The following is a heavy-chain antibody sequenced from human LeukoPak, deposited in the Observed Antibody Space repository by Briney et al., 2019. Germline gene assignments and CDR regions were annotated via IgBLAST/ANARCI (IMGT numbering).Heavy chain of an antibody. CDR2: IYYSGST. D-gene: IGHD3-3*01. CDR1: GGSISSSSYY. V-gene: IGHV4-39*07. J-gene: IGHJ5*02. CDR3: ARNKDDFWSGSNWFDP. Sequence: PSETLSLTCTVSGGSISSSSYYWGWIRQPPGKGLEWIGSIYYSGSTYYNPSLKSRVTMSVDTSKNQFSLKLSSVTAADTAVYYCARNKDDFWSGSNWFDPWGQGTLVTVSS.